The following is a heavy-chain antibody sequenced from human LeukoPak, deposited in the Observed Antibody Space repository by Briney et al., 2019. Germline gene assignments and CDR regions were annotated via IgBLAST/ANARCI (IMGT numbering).Heavy chain of an antibody. V-gene: IGHV4-61*02. CDR1: GDSTSSGSDY. D-gene: IGHD6-13*01. Sequence: SQTLSLTCTVSGDSTSSGSDYWSWIRQPAGKGLEWIGRIYTSGTTDYSPFLKSRVTISLDTSKNQLSLKLTSVTAADTAMYYCVREGGGSGWYNWFDPWGQGTLVTVSS. J-gene: IGHJ5*02. CDR2: IYTSGTT. CDR3: VREGGGSGWYNWFDP.